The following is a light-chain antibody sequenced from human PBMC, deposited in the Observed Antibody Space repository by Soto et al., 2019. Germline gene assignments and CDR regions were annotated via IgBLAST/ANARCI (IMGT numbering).Light chain of an antibody. V-gene: IGLV3-1*01. CDR3: QAWDSSAAVV. CDR2: QDS. Sequence: SYELTQPPSVSVSPGQTASIPWSGDELGHKYTSWYQQKSGQSPALVIFQDSERPSGIPDRFSGSNSGNTATLTITGTQSMDEADYYCQAWDSSAAVVFGGGTKLTVL. J-gene: IGLJ2*01. CDR1: ELGHKY.